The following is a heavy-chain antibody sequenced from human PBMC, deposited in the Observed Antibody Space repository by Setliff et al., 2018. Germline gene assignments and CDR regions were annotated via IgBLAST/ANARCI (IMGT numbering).Heavy chain of an antibody. CDR3: ARASRFATIVWKGDYYMDV. CDR1: GYIFTNYG. V-gene: IGHV7-4-1*02. J-gene: IGHJ6*03. D-gene: IGHD3-16*02. CDR2: INTNTGNP. Sequence: ASVKVSCKASGYIFTNYGFSWVRQAPGQGLEWMGWINTNTGNPSYAQGFTGRFVFSLDTSVSTAYLQISSLKPEDTAMYYCARASRFATIVWKGDYYMDVWGKGTTVTVSS.